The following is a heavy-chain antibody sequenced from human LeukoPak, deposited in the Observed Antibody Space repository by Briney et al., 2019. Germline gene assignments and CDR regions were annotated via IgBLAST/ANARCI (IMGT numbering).Heavy chain of an antibody. CDR3: ARGDWLHDGGNGPDY. V-gene: IGHV4-39*01. D-gene: IGHD4-23*01. J-gene: IGHJ4*02. CDR1: GGSINSSSFY. CDR2: IYYSGST. Sequence: SETLSLTCTVSGGSINSSSFYWGWIRQPPGKGLEWIGSIYYSGSTYYNPSLKSRVTISVDTSKNQFSLRLGSVTAADTAVYFCARGDWLHDGGNGPDYWGQGTLVTVSS.